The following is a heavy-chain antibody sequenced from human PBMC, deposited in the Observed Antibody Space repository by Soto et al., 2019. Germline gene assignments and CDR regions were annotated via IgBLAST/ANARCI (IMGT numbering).Heavy chain of an antibody. J-gene: IGHJ6*02. V-gene: IGHV1-69*13. CDR2: IIPILGTA. CDR1: GGTFSSYA. Sequence: SVKVSCKASGGTFSSYAISWVRQAPGQGLEWMGGIIPILGTANYAQKFQGRVTITADESTSTAYMELSSLRSEDAAVYYCARGSGSYYVDYYGMDAWGQGTTVTVSS. D-gene: IGHD3-10*01. CDR3: ARGSGSYYVDYYGMDA.